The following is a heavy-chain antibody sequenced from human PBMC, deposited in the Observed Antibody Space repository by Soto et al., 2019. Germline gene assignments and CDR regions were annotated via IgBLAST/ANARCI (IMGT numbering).Heavy chain of an antibody. D-gene: IGHD2-2*01. CDR2: ISAYSGNT. Sequence: GASVKVSCKASGYTFTSYGISWVRQAPGQGLEWMGWISAYSGNTNYAQKLQGRVTMTTDTSTSTAYMELRSLRSDDTAVYYCARELVVPAAIVDAFDIWGQGTMVTVSS. V-gene: IGHV1-18*01. J-gene: IGHJ3*02. CDR3: ARELVVPAAIVDAFDI. CDR1: GYTFTSYG.